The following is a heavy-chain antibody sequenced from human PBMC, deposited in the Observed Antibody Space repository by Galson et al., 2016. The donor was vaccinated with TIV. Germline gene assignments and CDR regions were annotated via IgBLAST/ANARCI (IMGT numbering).Heavy chain of an antibody. CDR1: GINFSSYG. Sequence: RLSCAASGINFSSYGLHWVRQAPGKGLEWVAFISYDGSDINYADSVKGRFTISRDKSKNTLYLQMNSLRPEDTAVYSCARVFASYNFDYWGQGTLVTVSS. V-gene: IGHV3-30*19. J-gene: IGHJ4*02. CDR2: ISYDGSDI. D-gene: IGHD3-10*02. CDR3: ARVFASYNFDY.